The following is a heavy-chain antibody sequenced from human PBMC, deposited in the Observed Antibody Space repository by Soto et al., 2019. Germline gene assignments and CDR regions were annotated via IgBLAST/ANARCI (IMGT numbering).Heavy chain of an antibody. CDR3: ARVPPPLFFDI. CDR1: GYAFTSYG. CDR2: ISAYNGNT. J-gene: IGHJ3*02. Sequence: ASAKVSCKASGYAFTSYGISWVRQAPGQGLEWMGWISAYNGNTNYAQKQQGRVNMTTDTSTSTAYMGLRSLSFVDTAVYYCARVPPPLFFDIWGQGTMVTVSS. V-gene: IGHV1-18*01.